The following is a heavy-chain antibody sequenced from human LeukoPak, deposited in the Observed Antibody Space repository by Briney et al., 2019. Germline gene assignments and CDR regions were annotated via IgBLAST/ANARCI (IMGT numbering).Heavy chain of an antibody. Sequence: SGGSLRLSCAASGFTFSSYGMPWVRQAPGKGLEWVAVISYDGSNKYYADSVKGRFTISRDNSKNTLYLQMNSLRAEDTAVYYCAKVGGQTRLPPYYFDYWGQGTLVTVSS. CDR3: AKVGGQTRLPPYYFDY. D-gene: IGHD3-16*01. V-gene: IGHV3-30*18. J-gene: IGHJ4*02. CDR1: GFTFSSYG. CDR2: ISYDGSNK.